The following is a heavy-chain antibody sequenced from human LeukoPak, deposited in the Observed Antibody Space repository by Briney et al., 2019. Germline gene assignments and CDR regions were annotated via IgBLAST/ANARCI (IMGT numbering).Heavy chain of an antibody. CDR1: GFTFSSHA. CDR2: ISYDGSNK. V-gene: IGHV3-30*04. J-gene: IGHJ5*02. D-gene: IGHD4-17*01. CDR3: ARDRNGDYEVDSWFDP. Sequence: GRSLRLSCAASGFTFSSHAMHWVRQAPGKGLEWVAVISYDGSNKYYADSVKGRFTISRDNSKNTLYLQMNSLRAEDTAVYYCARDRNGDYEVDSWFDPWGQGTLVTVSS.